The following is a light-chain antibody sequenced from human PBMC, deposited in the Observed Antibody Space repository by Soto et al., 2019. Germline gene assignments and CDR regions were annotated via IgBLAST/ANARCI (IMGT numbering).Light chain of an antibody. J-gene: IGLJ7*01. CDR2: DVI. CDR3: RSYGGSNNLL. CDR1: SRDIGGYDF. V-gene: IGLV2-8*01. Sequence: QSVLTQPPSASGSPGQSVTLSCTGTSRDIGGYDFVSWYQQHPGKAPKLLIYDVIKRPSGVPDRFSGSKSGNTASMTVSGLQTEDEADYYCRSYGGSNNLLFGGGTQLTVL.